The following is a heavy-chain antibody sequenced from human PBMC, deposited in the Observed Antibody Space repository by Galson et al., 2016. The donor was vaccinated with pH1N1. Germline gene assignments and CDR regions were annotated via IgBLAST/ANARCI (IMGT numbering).Heavy chain of an antibody. Sequence: SLRLSCAVSGFTFDSHEMNWVRRAPGKGLEWVASISSGGNTMFYADSVKGRFIISRDNAKHSLYLQMNSLRVEDTAVYYCARAYYDPLTRFSGAFDYWGQGTLVTVSS. CDR2: ISSGGNTM. CDR1: GFTFDSHE. J-gene: IGHJ4*02. D-gene: IGHD3-9*01. CDR3: ARAYYDPLTRFSGAFDY. V-gene: IGHV3-48*03.